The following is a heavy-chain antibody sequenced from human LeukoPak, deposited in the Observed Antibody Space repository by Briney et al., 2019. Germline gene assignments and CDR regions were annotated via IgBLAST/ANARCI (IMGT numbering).Heavy chain of an antibody. J-gene: IGHJ4*02. V-gene: IGHV3-21*01. CDR3: ARDFPVAGTYYLDS. Sequence: GGSLRLSCAASGFTFSSYAMMWVRQAPGKGLEWVSSIDSTSSFIYYADSLKGRFTVSRDNAKNTLYLQMNSLRAEDSALYYCARDFPVAGTYYLDSWGQGTLVTVSS. D-gene: IGHD6-19*01. CDR1: GFTFSSYA. CDR2: IDSTSSFI.